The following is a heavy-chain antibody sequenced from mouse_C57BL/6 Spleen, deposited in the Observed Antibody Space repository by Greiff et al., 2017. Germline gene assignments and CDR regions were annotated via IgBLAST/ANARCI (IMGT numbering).Heavy chain of an antibody. CDR2: ISDGGSYT. CDR1: GFTFSSYA. D-gene: IGHD1-1*01. V-gene: IGHV5-4*01. J-gene: IGHJ1*03. Sequence: EVHLVESGGGLVKPGGSLKLSCAASGFTFSSYAMSWVRQTPEKRLEWVATISDGGSYTYYPDNVKGRFTISRDNAKNNLYLQMSHLTAEDTAMYYCAREGGSSYFDDWGTGTTVTVSS. CDR3: AREGGSSYFDD.